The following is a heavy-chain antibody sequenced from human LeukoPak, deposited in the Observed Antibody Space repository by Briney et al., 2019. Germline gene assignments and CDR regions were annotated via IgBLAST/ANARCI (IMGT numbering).Heavy chain of an antibody. CDR1: EFTFSAYA. J-gene: IGHJ5*02. CDR2: MSYDGTNN. V-gene: IGHV3-30-3*01. Sequence: QPGRSLRLSCAASEFTFSAYAMHWVRQAPGKGLEWAAVMSYDGTNNYYADSVKGRFTISRDNSRDTLFLQMNSLRSEDTAVYYCARGKYCSGGACYSPFDLWGQGTLVTVST. CDR3: ARGKYCSGGACYSPFDL. D-gene: IGHD2-15*01.